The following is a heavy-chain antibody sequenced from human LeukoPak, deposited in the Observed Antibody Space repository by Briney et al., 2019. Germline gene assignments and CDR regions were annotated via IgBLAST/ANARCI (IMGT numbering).Heavy chain of an antibody. CDR1: GYIFTSYY. D-gene: IGHD5-18*01. CDR3: ARALPHRRLMDTTMEQHWFDP. V-gene: IGHV1-46*01. Sequence: ASVKVSCEASGYIFTSYYMHWVRQAPGQGLEWMGIINPSGGNTNYAQKFQGRVTMTRDMSTSTVYMEVSSLRSEDTAVYYCARALPHRRLMDTTMEQHWFDPWGQGTLVTVSS. CDR2: INPSGGNT. J-gene: IGHJ5*02.